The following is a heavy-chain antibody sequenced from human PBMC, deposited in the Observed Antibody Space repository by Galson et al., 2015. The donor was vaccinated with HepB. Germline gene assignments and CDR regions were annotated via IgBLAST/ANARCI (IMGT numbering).Heavy chain of an antibody. CDR2: INPSGGST. J-gene: IGHJ4*02. CDR1: GYTFTSYY. Sequence: SVKVSCKASGYTFTSYYMHWVRQAPGQGLEWMGIINPSGGSTSYAQEFQGRVTISVDTSKNQFSLKLSSVTAADTAVYYCARVGEWYFDYWGQGTLVTVSS. CDR3: ARVGEWYFDY. V-gene: IGHV1-46*01. D-gene: IGHD3-10*01.